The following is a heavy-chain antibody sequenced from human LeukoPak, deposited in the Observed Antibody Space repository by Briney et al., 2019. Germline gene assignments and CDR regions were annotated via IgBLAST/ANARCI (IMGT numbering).Heavy chain of an antibody. D-gene: IGHD3-9*01. CDR3: ARELRYFDPYSNWFDH. CDR1: GGSVSCVSYY. CDR2: IYYSVGT. V-gene: IGHV4-30-4*01. J-gene: IGHJ5*02. Sequence: TLSLTFTGSGGSVSCVSYYWSWVRQPPGKGLEWIGYIYYSVGTYYNPSIKSRVTISVDTSKNQFTLKLSSVTAADTAVYYCARELRYFDPYSNWFDHWGQGTLVTVSS.